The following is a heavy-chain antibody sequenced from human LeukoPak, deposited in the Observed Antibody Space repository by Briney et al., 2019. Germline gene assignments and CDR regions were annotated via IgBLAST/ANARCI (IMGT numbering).Heavy chain of an antibody. CDR3: ASRTRPDVGAFDI. J-gene: IGHJ3*02. V-gene: IGHV1-2*02. CDR1: GYTFTGYY. Sequence: ASVKVSCKASGYTFTGYYMHWVRQAPGQGLEWMGWINPNSGGTNYARKFQGRVTMTRDMSTSTVYMELSSLRSEDTAVYYCASRTRPDVGAFDIWGQGTMATVSS. CDR2: INPNSGGT. D-gene: IGHD6-6*01.